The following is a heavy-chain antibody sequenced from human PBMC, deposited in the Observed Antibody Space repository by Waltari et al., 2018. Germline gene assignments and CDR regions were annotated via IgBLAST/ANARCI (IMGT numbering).Heavy chain of an antibody. D-gene: IGHD3-16*01. V-gene: IGHV4-59*01. CDR3: ARVFTPDNVLVPSYYYYYMDV. CDR2: IYYSGST. J-gene: IGHJ6*03. CDR1: GGSISSYY. Sequence: QVQLQESGPGLVKPSETLSLTCTVSGGSISSYYWSWIRQPPGKGLEWIGYIYYSGSTNYHPSLKSRVTISVDTSKNQFSLKLSSVTAADTAVYYCARVFTPDNVLVPSYYYYYMDVWGKGTTVTISS.